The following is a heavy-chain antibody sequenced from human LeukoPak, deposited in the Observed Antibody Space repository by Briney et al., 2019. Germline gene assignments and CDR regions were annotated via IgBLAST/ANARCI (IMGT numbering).Heavy chain of an antibody. CDR3: GRPNPDSSGYYGSFDP. CDR2: IYHSETT. CDR1: GGSISSSSDY. V-gene: IGHV4-39*01. D-gene: IGHD3-22*01. Sequence: SETLFLTCSVSGGSISSSSDYWGWVRQPPGKGLEWIGSIYHSETTYYNPSLKSRVIISVDTSKNQFSLKLNSVTAADTAVYYCGRPNPDSSGYYGSFDPWGQGILVTVSS. J-gene: IGHJ5*02.